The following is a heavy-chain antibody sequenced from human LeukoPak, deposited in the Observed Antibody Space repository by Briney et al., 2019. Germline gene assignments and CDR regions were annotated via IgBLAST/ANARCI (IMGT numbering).Heavy chain of an antibody. D-gene: IGHD5-18*01. CDR3: AKTKGYSYGYYFDY. CDR1: GFTFSSYA. CDR2: MSYDGFNK. Sequence: GRSLRLSCAASGFTFSSYAMHWVRQSLGKGLEWVAVMSYDGFNKYYADSVKGRFTISRDNSKNTLYLQMNSLRAEDTAVYYCAKTKGYSYGYYFDYRGQGTLVTVSS. J-gene: IGHJ4*02. V-gene: IGHV3-30*18.